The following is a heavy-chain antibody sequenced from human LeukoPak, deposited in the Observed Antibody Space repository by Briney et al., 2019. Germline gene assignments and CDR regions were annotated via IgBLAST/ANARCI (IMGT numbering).Heavy chain of an antibody. CDR3: AKDVSAWSPYFDY. CDR2: ISGSVSST. Sequence: GSLRLSCAASGFTFSSYAMSWVRQAPGKGLEWVSTISGSVSSTYYAASVKGRFTISRDNSKNTLYLQMNSLRVEDTAIYYCAKDVSAWSPYFDYWGQGTLVTVSS. CDR1: GFTFSSYA. D-gene: IGHD2-8*02. V-gene: IGHV3-23*01. J-gene: IGHJ4*02.